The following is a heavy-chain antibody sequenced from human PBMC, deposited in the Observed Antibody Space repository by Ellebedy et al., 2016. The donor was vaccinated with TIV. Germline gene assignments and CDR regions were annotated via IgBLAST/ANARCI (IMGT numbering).Heavy chain of an antibody. Sequence: PGGSLRLSCTASGFTFSNNSMNRVRQAPGKGLEWVSYICSTGTTIYYADSVKGRFTISRDNGKISLYLQMNSLTAEDTAVYCCASGAYDIWGQGTMVIVSS. CDR1: GFTFSNNS. CDR2: ICSTGTTI. V-gene: IGHV3-48*04. J-gene: IGHJ3*02. CDR3: ASGAYDI.